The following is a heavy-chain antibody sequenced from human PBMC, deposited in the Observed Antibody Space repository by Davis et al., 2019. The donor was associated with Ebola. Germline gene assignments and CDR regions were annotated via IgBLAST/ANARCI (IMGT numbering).Heavy chain of an antibody. Sequence: PGGSLRLSCAASGFTFSSYGMHWVRQAPGKGLEWVAVISYDGSNKYYADSVKGRFTISRDNSKNTLYLQMNSLRAEDTAVYYCARGRYCSSTSCYPNWFDPWGQGTLVTVSS. CDR1: GFTFSSYG. J-gene: IGHJ5*02. D-gene: IGHD2-2*01. CDR3: ARGRYCSSTSCYPNWFDP. CDR2: ISYDGSNK. V-gene: IGHV3-30*03.